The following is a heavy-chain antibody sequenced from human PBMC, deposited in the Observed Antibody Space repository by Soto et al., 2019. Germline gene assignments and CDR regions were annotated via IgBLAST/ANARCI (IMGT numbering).Heavy chain of an antibody. Sequence: QVQLQEMGPGLVKPSQTLTITCTVSGGSVNSAYWSWIRQLPGKGLEWMGNIYHTGRTFYNPSVKSRVAISVDTSKPLFSLKMRSVTAADTAVYYCARTDAYNSSFFDSWGQGTLVTVSS. V-gene: IGHV4-30-4*08. CDR1: GGSVNSAY. J-gene: IGHJ4*02. CDR2: IYHTGRT. D-gene: IGHD6-6*01. CDR3: ARTDAYNSSFFDS.